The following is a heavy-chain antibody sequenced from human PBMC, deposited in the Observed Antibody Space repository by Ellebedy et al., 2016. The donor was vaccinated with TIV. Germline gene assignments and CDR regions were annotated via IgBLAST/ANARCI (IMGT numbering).Heavy chain of an antibody. D-gene: IGHD2-2*01. CDR3: GWDCSSSSCRGGY. CDR1: GVSISSSPYH. CDR2: ISYSRDT. J-gene: IGHJ4*02. Sequence: MPSETLSLTCTVSGVSISSSPYHWGWIRQPTGKGLEWIGSISYSRDTYYSPSIKSRVTISVDTSKNHFSLNLSSLTAADTAVYYCGWDCSSSSCRGGYWGRGSLVTVSS. V-gene: IGHV4-39*02.